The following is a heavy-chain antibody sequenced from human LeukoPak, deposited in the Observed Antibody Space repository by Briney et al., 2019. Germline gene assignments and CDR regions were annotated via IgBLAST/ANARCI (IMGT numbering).Heavy chain of an antibody. D-gene: IGHD3-22*01. CDR1: GGSISSSSYY. J-gene: IGHJ3*02. Sequence: PSETLSLTCTVSGGSISSSSYYWGWIRQPPGKGLEWIGGIYYSGSTYYNPSLKSRVTISVDTSKNQFSLKLSSVTAADTAVYYCAREEYQMIVVRGNAFDIWGQGTMVTVSS. CDR2: IYYSGST. CDR3: AREEYQMIVVRGNAFDI. V-gene: IGHV4-39*07.